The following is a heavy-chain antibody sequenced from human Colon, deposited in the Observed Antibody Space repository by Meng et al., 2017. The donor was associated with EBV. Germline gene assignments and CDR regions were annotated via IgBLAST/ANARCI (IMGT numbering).Heavy chain of an antibody. Sequence: QVQLQESGPGLVKPSGTLPLTCDVSGGSIRNDQWWSWVRQTPGKGLEWIGETSHSGSTDYSPSLKSRVTISLDKSKNQLSLKLNSVTAADTAVYYCASSDYYRSDYWGQGTLVTVSS. CDR1: GGSIRNDQW. CDR3: ASSDYYRSDY. V-gene: IGHV4-4*02. CDR2: TSHSGST. J-gene: IGHJ4*02. D-gene: IGHD3-22*01.